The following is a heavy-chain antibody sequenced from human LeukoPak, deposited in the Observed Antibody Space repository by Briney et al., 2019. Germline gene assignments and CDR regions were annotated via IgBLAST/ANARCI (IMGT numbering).Heavy chain of an antibody. CDR3: ARDAQRGFDYSNSLQY. V-gene: IGHV3-33*01. J-gene: IGHJ4*02. Sequence: SGGSLRLSCAATGFTFNRYGMHWVRQAPGKGLEWVAVIWSDGTNTYYTDSVKGRFTISRVDSDKTVYLQMKSPRPGDTGVYYCARDAQRGFDYSNSLQYWGQGTPVTVST. CDR2: IWSDGTNT. D-gene: IGHD4-11*01. CDR1: GFTFNRYG.